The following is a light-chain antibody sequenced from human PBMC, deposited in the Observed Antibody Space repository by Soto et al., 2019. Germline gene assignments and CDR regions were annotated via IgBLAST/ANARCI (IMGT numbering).Light chain of an antibody. CDR2: GAF. CDR1: PSVTNF. J-gene: IGKJ5*01. CDR3: QQRNSWPPVT. Sequence: EIVLTQSPATLSLSPGERATLSCRASPSVTNFLAWYQQKPGQAPRLLIYGAFNRATGIPARFSGSGSGTDFTLTISSLEPEDSAIYYGQQRNSWPPVTFGQGTRLEIK. V-gene: IGKV3-11*01.